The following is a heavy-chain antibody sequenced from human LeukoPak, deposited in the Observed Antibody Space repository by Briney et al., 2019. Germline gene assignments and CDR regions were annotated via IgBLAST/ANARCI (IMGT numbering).Heavy chain of an antibody. V-gene: IGHV3-30-3*02. D-gene: IGHD5-18*01. CDR3: AKTSWMQLWTPFDY. Sequence: GRSLRLSCAASGFTFSSYAMHWVRQAPGKGLEWVAIISFDGSNKYYADSVKGRFTISRDNSKNTLYLQMNSLRPEDTAVYYCAKTSWMQLWTPFDYWGQGTLVTVSS. CDR1: GFTFSSYA. J-gene: IGHJ4*02. CDR2: ISFDGSNK.